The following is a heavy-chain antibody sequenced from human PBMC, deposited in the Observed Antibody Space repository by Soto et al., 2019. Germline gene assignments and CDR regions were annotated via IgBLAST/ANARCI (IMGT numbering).Heavy chain of an antibody. D-gene: IGHD3-22*01. CDR2: ISAYNGNT. Sequence: QAQLVQSGAEVKKPGASVKGSCKASGYTFTSYGISWVRQAPGQGLVWMGWISAYNGNTDYAQNLQGRVTMTTDTSTSTAYMELRSLRSDDTAVYYCARERSLVVPGVRPTYYYDGLDVW. V-gene: IGHV1-18*01. CDR1: GYTFTSYG. J-gene: IGHJ6*01. CDR3: ARERSLVVPGVRPTYYYDGLDV.